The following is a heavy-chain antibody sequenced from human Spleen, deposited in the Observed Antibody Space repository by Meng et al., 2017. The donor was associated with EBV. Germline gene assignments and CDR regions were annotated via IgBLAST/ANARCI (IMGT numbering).Heavy chain of an antibody. D-gene: IGHD4-23*01. V-gene: IGHV1-8*02. CDR1: GHTFTSYG. CDR3: STYGGTDFDY. J-gene: IGHJ4*02. Sequence: QVQLVHSGAEVKKPGASVKVSCKASGHTFTSYGINWVRQAPGQGLEWMGWMNPNSGNTGSAQKFQGRVTITRNTSISTAYMELSSLKSEDTAVYYCSTYGGTDFDYWGLGTLVTVSS. CDR2: MNPNSGNT.